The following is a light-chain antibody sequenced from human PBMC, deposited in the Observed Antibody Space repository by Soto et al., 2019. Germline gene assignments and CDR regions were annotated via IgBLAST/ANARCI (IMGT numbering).Light chain of an antibody. CDR1: QSVSSN. J-gene: IGKJ1*01. CDR3: QQYNNWPPWT. CDR2: GAS. V-gene: IGKV3-15*01. Sequence: EIVMTQSPATLSVSPGERATLSCRASQSVSSNLAWYQQKPGQAPRLLIYGASTRATGIPARFSGSGSGTEFTLTISSLQSEHFAVYYCQQYNNWPPWTFGQGTKVKIK.